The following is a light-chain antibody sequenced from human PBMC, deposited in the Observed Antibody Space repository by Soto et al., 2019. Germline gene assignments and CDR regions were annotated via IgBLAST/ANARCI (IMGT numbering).Light chain of an antibody. V-gene: IGLV1-44*01. CDR2: SNN. CDR3: EAWYDSLNGSYV. Sequence: QSVLTQPPSASGTPGQRVTISCSGSSSNIGSNTVNWYQQLPGTAPKLLIYSNNQRPSGVPDQFSGSKSSTSASLAISGLQSEDEADYYCEAWYDSLNGSYVFGTGTKLTVL. CDR1: SSNIGSNT. J-gene: IGLJ1*01.